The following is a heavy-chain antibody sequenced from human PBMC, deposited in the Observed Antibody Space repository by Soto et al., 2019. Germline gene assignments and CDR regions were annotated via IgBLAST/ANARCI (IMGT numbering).Heavy chain of an antibody. V-gene: IGHV1-8*01. CDR3: ARGRFLEWLRDFYMDV. CDR2: MNPNSGNT. D-gene: IGHD3-3*01. Sequence: QVQLVQSGAEVKKPGASVKVSCKASGYTFTSYDINWVRQATGQGLEWMGWMNPNSGNTGYAQKFQGRVTMTRNTSISTAYMELSSLRSEDTAVYYCARGRFLEWLRDFYMDVWGKGTTVTVSS. J-gene: IGHJ6*03. CDR1: GYTFTSYD.